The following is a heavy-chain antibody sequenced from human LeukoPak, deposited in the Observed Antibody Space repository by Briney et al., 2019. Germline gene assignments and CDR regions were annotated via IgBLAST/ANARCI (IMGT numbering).Heavy chain of an antibody. CDR1: GFTFSSYA. D-gene: IGHD6-13*01. CDR3: ARDATTAVGWVYMDV. CDR2: ISASGDST. Sequence: GGSPRLSCAASGFTFSSYAMSWVRQAPGKGLEWVSAISASGDSTYNADSVKGRFTISRDNAKNSVYLQMNSLRAEDTALYYCARDATTAVGWVYMDVWGKGTTVTISS. V-gene: IGHV3-23*01. J-gene: IGHJ6*03.